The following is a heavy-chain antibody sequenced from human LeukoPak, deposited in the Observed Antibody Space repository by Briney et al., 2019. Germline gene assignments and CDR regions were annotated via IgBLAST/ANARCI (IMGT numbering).Heavy chain of an antibody. CDR3: VRDLDHNWFDP. CDR2: IYYSGST. D-gene: IGHD1-1*01. Sequence: SETLSLTCTVSGGSISSGGYYWSWIRQHPGKSLEWIGYIYYSGSTYYNPSLKSRVTISVDTSKNQFSLKLSSVTAADTAVYYCVRDLDHNWFDPWGQGTLVTVSS. V-gene: IGHV4-31*03. CDR1: GGSISSGGYY. J-gene: IGHJ5*02.